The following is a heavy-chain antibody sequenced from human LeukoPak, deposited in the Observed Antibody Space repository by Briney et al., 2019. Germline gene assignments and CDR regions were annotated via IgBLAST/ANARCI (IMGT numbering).Heavy chain of an antibody. CDR1: GFTFSSYG. J-gene: IGHJ4*02. D-gene: IGHD1-26*01. CDR2: IRYDESNK. Sequence: GGSLRLSCAASGFTFSSYGMHWVRQAPGKGLEWVAFIRYDESNKYYADSVKGRFTISRDNSKNTLCLQMNSLRAEDTAVYYCAKSPVGATIDYWGQGTLVTVSS. CDR3: AKSPVGATIDY. V-gene: IGHV3-30*02.